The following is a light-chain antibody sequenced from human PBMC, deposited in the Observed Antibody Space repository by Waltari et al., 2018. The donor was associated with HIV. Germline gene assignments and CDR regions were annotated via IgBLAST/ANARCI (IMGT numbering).Light chain of an antibody. CDR2: WAS. V-gene: IGKV4-1*01. CDR1: RSILYSSDNRHY. CDR3: QQYLRSPPT. Sequence: DIVMTQSPDSLPVSLGERVTINCTASRSILYSSDNRHYLAWYQQKPRRPPRLLISWASTRESGVPDRFSGSGSGTDFALTISRLQAEDVAVYHCQQYLRSPPTFGGGTKVEIK. J-gene: IGKJ4*01.